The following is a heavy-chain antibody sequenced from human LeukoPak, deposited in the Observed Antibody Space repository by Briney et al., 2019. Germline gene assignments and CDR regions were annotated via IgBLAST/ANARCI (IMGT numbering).Heavy chain of an antibody. CDR2: ISAYNGNT. V-gene: IGHV1-18*01. Sequence: ASVKVSCKASGYTFTGYGISWVRQAPGQGLEWMGWISAYNGNTNYAQKLQDRVTMTTDTSTSTAYMELRSLRSDDTAVYYCARDHGYCTDTNCWASSSEFGNWFDPWGQGTLVTVSS. J-gene: IGHJ5*02. CDR1: GYTFTGYG. D-gene: IGHD2-2*03. CDR3: ARDHGYCTDTNCWASSSEFGNWFDP.